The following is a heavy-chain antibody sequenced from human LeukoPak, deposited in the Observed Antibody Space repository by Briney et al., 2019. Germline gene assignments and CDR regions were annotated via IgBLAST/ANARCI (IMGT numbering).Heavy chain of an antibody. CDR3: MTASRSSSWPPPT. CDR2: IKQDGSEK. Sequence: GGSLRLSRAASGFTFSSYWMNWVRQAPGKGLEWVANIKQDGSEKKYVDSVKGRFTISRDNAKNSLYLQMNSLRAEDTAMYYCMTASRSSSWPPPTWGQGTLVTVSS. D-gene: IGHD6-13*01. CDR1: GFTFSSYW. J-gene: IGHJ5*02. V-gene: IGHV3-7*01.